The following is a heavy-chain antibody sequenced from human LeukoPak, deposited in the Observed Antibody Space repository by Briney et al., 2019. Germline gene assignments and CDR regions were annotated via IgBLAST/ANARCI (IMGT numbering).Heavy chain of an antibody. CDR1: GYTFTDYY. CDR2: FNPKTGGT. J-gene: IGHJ5*02. V-gene: IGHV1-2*02. Sequence: ASVKVSCKASGYTFTDYYIHWVRQAPGQGLEWMGWFNPKTGGTNYAQKFQGRVTMTRDTSISTAYMELSGLRSDDTAMYYCSRAPPNDLWGQGTLVAVSS. CDR3: SRAPPNDL.